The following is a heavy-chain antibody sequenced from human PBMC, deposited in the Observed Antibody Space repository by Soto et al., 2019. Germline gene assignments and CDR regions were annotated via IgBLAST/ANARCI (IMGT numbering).Heavy chain of an antibody. D-gene: IGHD3-22*01. CDR2: ISDSGGST. CDR3: AKDESRVVVPDNWFDS. CDR1: GLTFSSNA. Sequence: PGGCLRLSCAASGLTFSSNAMSWVRQAPGKGLEWVSGISDSGGSTYYADSVKGRFTISRDNSKNTLYLQMNSLRAEDTAVYYCAKDESRVVVPDNWFDSWGQGTLVTVSS. J-gene: IGHJ5*01. V-gene: IGHV3-23*01.